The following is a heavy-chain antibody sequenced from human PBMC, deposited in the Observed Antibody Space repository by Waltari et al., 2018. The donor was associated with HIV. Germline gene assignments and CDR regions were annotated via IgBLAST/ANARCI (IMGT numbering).Heavy chain of an antibody. CDR1: DYSISSGYY. D-gene: IGHD3-9*01. V-gene: IGHV4-38-2*02. CDR2: IYHSGST. Sequence: QVQLQESGPGLVKPSETLSLTCAVSDYSISSGYYWGWIRQPPGKGLGWIGSIYHSGSTYYNPSLKSRVTISVDTSKNQFSLKLSSVTAADTAVYYCARERGGYDILTGYWEVDVWGQGTTVTVSS. CDR3: ARERGGYDILTGYWEVDV. J-gene: IGHJ6*02.